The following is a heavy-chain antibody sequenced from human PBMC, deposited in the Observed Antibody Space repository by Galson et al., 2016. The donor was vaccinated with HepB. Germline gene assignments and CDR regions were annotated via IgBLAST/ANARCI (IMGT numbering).Heavy chain of an antibody. J-gene: IGHJ4*02. V-gene: IGHV5-51*01. D-gene: IGHD6-19*01. CDR3: AGHSISAWPADFDY. CDR1: GYSFTSYW. Sequence: QSGAEVKKPGESLKISCKGSGYSFTSYWIGWVRQMPGKGLEWMGIIYPGHSDTRYSPSFQGQVSISADKSISTAYLEWSSLKASDTAMYYCAGHSISAWPADFDYWGQGTLVSVSS. CDR2: IYPGHSDT.